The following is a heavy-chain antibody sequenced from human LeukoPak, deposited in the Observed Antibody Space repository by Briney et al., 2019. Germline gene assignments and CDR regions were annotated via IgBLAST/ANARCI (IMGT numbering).Heavy chain of an antibody. CDR2: IYYSGST. CDR1: GGSISSYY. Sequence: SETPSLTCTVSGGSISSYYWSWIRQPPGKGLEWIGYIYYSGSTNYNPSLKSRVTISVDTSKNQFSLKLSSVTAADTAVYYCARWEPGYDAFDIWGQGTMVTVSS. CDR3: ARWEPGYDAFDI. J-gene: IGHJ3*02. D-gene: IGHD1-26*01. V-gene: IGHV4-59*01.